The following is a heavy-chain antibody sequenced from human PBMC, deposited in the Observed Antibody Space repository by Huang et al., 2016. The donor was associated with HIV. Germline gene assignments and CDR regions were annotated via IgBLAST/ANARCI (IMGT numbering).Heavy chain of an antibody. CDR2: IYWDNEE. CDR3: VHRLRYGKCYVDY. V-gene: IGHV2-5*02. J-gene: IGHJ4*02. CDR1: GFSLTSSGVA. Sequence: QITLKESGPTLVKPTQTLTLTCTFSGFSLTSSGVAVGWIRQPPGKALEWLALIYWDNEERFRPSLKTRLTITNDTPKNEVVLTMTNMDPVDTATYYCVHRLRYGKCYVDYWGQGVLVTVSS. D-gene: IGHD6-13*01.